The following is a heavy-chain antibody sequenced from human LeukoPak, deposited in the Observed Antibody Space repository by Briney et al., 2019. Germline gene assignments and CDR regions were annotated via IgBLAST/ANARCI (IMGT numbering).Heavy chain of an antibody. CDR3: AKNGHILTGYRWFDP. J-gene: IGHJ5*02. CDR1: GFTVSSNE. V-gene: IGHV3-66*01. CDR2: IYSGGST. Sequence: PGGSLRLSCAASGFTVSSNEMSWVRQAPGKGLEWVSVIYSGGSTYYADSVKGRFTISRDNSKNTLNLQMNSLRAEDTAVYYCAKNGHILTGYRWFDPWGQGTLVTVSS. D-gene: IGHD3-9*01.